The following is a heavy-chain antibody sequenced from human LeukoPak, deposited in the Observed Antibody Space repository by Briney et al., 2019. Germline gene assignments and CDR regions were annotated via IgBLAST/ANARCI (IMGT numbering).Heavy chain of an antibody. D-gene: IGHD3-16*01. CDR3: AKGLWGAYYYGMDV. V-gene: IGHV3-23*01. Sequence: GGSLRLSCAASGFTFSSYDMSWVRQAPGKGLEWVSVISGSGATTYYADSVKGRFTISRDNSKNTLYLQVDSLRAEDTAVYYCAKGLWGAYYYGMDVWGQGTTVTVSS. J-gene: IGHJ6*02. CDR1: GFTFSSYD. CDR2: ISGSGATT.